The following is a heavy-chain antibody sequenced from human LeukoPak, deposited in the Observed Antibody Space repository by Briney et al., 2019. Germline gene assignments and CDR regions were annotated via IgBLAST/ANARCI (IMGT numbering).Heavy chain of an antibody. D-gene: IGHD1-1*01. J-gene: IGHJ4*02. CDR3: ATVRTGEYYFDY. CDR1: GYTLTELS. V-gene: IGHV1-24*01. CDR2: FDPEDGET. Sequence: ASVTVSFTVSGYTLTELSMHWARQGPGKGLEWMGGFDPEDGETIYAQKFQGRVTMTEDTSTDTAYMELSSLRSEDTAVYYCATVRTGEYYFDYWGQGTLVTVSS.